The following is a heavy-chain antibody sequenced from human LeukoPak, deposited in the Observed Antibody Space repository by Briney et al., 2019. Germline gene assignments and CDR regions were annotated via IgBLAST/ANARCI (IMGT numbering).Heavy chain of an antibody. J-gene: IGHJ4*02. Sequence: GGSLRLSCAASGFTFSSYEMNWVHQAPGKGLEWVSYISSSGNTIYYADSVKGRFTISRDNAKNSLYLQMNSLRAEDTAVYYCARDHGSDWHYFDYWGQGTLVTVFS. CDR3: ARDHGSDWHYFDY. D-gene: IGHD6-19*01. CDR1: GFTFSSYE. V-gene: IGHV3-48*03. CDR2: ISSSGNTI.